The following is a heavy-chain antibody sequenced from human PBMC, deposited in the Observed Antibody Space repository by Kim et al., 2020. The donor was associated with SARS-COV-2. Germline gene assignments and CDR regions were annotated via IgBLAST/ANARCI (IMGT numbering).Heavy chain of an antibody. CDR3: ARVGYYYDSSGYPRESEVSDQDWFDP. CDR1: GYTFTSYG. D-gene: IGHD3-22*01. V-gene: IGHV1-18*01. CDR2: ISAYNGNT. Sequence: ASVKVSCKASGYTFTSYGISWVRQAPGQGLEWMGWISAYNGNTNYAQKLQGRVTMTTDTSTSTAYMELRSLRSDDTAVYYCARVGYYYDSSGYPRESEVSDQDWFDPWGQGTLVTVSS. J-gene: IGHJ5*02.